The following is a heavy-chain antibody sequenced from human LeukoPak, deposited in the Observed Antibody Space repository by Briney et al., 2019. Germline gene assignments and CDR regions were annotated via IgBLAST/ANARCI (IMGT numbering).Heavy chain of an antibody. Sequence: SETLSLTCTVSGDSISSGSYYRSWIRQPAGKGLEWIGYIYHSGSTYYNPSLKSRVTISVDTSKNQFSLKLSSVTAADTAVYYCARHSVDTAGDYWGQGTLVTVSS. CDR2: IYHSGST. J-gene: IGHJ4*02. D-gene: IGHD5-18*01. V-gene: IGHV4-39*01. CDR3: ARHSVDTAGDY. CDR1: GDSISSGSYY.